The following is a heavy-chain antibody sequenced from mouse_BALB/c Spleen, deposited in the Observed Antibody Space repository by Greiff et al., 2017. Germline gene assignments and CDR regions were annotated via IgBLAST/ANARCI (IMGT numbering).Heavy chain of an antibody. V-gene: IGHV5-6-3*01. Sequence: EVKVVESGGGLVQPGGSLKLSCAASGFTFSSYGMSWVRQTPDKRLELVATINSNGGSTYYPDSVKGRFTISRDNAKNTLYLQMSSLKSEDTAMYYCARGDYRYDPAWFAYWGQGTLVTVSA. D-gene: IGHD2-14*01. CDR2: INSNGGST. CDR3: ARGDYRYDPAWFAY. J-gene: IGHJ3*01. CDR1: GFTFSSYG.